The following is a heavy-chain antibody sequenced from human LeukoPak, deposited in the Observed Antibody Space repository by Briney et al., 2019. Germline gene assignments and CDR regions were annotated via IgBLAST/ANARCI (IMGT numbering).Heavy chain of an antibody. V-gene: IGHV4-34*01. CDR3: ARGRGEGRGIAMIRGVRAPSYNWFDP. D-gene: IGHD3-10*01. J-gene: IGHJ5*02. CDR2: INHSGST. CDR1: GGSFSGYY. Sequence: SETLSLTCAVYGGSFSGYYWSWIRQPPGKGLEWIGEINHSGSTNYNPSLKSRVTISVDTSKNQFSLKLSSVTAADMALYYCARGRGEGRGIAMIRGVRAPSYNWFDPWGHGTLVTVSS.